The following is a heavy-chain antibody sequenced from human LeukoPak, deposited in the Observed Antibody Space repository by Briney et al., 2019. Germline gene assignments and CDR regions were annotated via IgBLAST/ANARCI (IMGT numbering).Heavy chain of an antibody. J-gene: IGHJ4*02. V-gene: IGHV3-7*03. CDR3: AKDLDREWEPTHIDY. D-gene: IGHD1-26*01. Sequence: PGGSLRLSCAASGFTFSSYWMSWVRQAPGKGLEWVANIKQDGSEKYYVDSVKGRFTISRDNAKNSLYLQMNSLRAEDTAVYYCAKDLDREWEPTHIDYWGQGTLVTVSS. CDR2: IKQDGSEK. CDR1: GFTFSSYW.